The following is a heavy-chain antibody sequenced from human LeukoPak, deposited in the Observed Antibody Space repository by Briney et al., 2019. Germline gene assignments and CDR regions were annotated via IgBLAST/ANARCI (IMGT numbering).Heavy chain of an antibody. CDR3: AKVGYISPSHYMDV. D-gene: IGHD6-19*01. Sequence: GGSLRLSCVASGFTFSSYGMHWVRQAPGKGLEWVAFIRYDGSIEYYADSVKGRVTISRDNTKSMLYLQINSLRPEDTAVYYCAKVGYISPSHYMDVWGRGTTVTVSS. V-gene: IGHV3-30*02. J-gene: IGHJ6*03. CDR2: IRYDGSIE. CDR1: GFTFSSYG.